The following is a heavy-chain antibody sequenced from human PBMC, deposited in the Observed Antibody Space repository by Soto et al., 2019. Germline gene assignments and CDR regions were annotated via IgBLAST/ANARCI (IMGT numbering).Heavy chain of an antibody. V-gene: IGHV3-23*01. J-gene: IGHJ4*02. CDR2: ITGGSDYI. CDR1: GFTFSSSA. CDR3: ARRMTAHFDR. D-gene: IGHD2-8*01. Sequence: EVQLLESGGGLVQPGGSLRLSCAASGFTFSSSAMSWVRQAPGKGLEWVSTITGGSDYISYADSVKGRFTISRDNSKNTLYLQMSSLRAEDTAIYYCARRMTAHFDRWGQGTLLTVSS.